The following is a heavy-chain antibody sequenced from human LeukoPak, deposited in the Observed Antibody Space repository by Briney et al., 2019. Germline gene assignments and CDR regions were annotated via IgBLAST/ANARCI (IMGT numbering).Heavy chain of an antibody. Sequence: GASVKVSCKASGYTFTGYYMHWVRQAPGQGLEWMGWINPNSGGTNYAQKFQGRVTMTRDTSISTAYMELSRLRSDDTAVYYCARDLIPGRPGDFQHWGQGTLVTVSS. CDR3: ARDLIPGRPGDFQH. CDR1: GYTFTGYY. V-gene: IGHV1-2*02. D-gene: IGHD6-6*01. CDR2: INPNSGGT. J-gene: IGHJ1*01.